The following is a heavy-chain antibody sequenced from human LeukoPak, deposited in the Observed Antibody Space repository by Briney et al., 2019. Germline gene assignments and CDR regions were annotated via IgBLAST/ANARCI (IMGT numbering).Heavy chain of an antibody. CDR2: MNSSSSYI. Sequence: GGSLRLSCAASGFTFSSYSMNWVRQAPGKGLEWVSSMNSSSSYIYYADSVKGRFTISRDNAKNSLYLQMNSLRAEDTAVYYCARGDPGYGDYGMDVWGQGTTVTVSS. CDR1: GFTFSSYS. V-gene: IGHV3-21*01. J-gene: IGHJ6*02. CDR3: ARGDPGYGDYGMDV. D-gene: IGHD4-17*01.